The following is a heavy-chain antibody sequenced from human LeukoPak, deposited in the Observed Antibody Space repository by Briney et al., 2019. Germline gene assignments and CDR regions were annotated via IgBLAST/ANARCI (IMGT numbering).Heavy chain of an antibody. CDR3: ARATVDTADY. J-gene: IGHJ4*02. D-gene: IGHD5-18*01. CDR2: IWYDGSNK. Sequence: HSGGSLRLSCAASGFTFSSYGMHWVRQAPGKGLEWVAVIWYDGSNKYYADSVKGRFTISRDNSKNTLYRQMNSLRAEDTAVYNCARATVDTADYWGQGTLVTVSS. CDR1: GFTFSSYG. V-gene: IGHV3-33*01.